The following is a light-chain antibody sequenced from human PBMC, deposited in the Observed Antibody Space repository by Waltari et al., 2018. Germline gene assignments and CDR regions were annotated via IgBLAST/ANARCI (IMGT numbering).Light chain of an antibody. J-gene: IGKJ1*01. CDR1: QSIDRW. CDR3: QEYKTYRT. CDR2: KTS. Sequence: DIQMTQSPSTLSASVGERVTITCRASQSIDRWLAWYQQNPGKAPKLLIYKTSSLESGVASRFSGSGYGTEFTLTISSLQPDDFATYYCQEYKTYRTFGQGTKVEIK. V-gene: IGKV1-5*03.